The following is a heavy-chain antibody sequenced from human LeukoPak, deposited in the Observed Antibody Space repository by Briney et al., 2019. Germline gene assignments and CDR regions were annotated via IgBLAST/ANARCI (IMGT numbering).Heavy chain of an antibody. J-gene: IGHJ5*02. CDR2: IKQDETEK. Sequence: GESLRLSCTASGFTFSNFWMGWVRQAPGKGLEWVANIKQDETEKFYLGSVKGRFTISRDNAKNTLYLQMNSLRAEDTAVYYCARDYASVPAAIWGNWFDPWGQGTLVTVSS. CDR1: GFTFSNFW. CDR3: ARDYASVPAAIWGNWFDP. D-gene: IGHD2-2*01. V-gene: IGHV3-7*01.